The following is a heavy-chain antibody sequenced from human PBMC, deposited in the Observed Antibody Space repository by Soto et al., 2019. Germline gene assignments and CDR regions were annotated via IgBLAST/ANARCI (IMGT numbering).Heavy chain of an antibody. CDR1: GCSISSGGYY. V-gene: IGHV4-30-4*01. CDR2: IYYSGST. J-gene: IGHJ1*01. CDR3: ASHYYDSSGWLYFQH. Sequence: SETVSLTCAVSGCSISSGGYYWSWIRQPPGKGLEWIGYIYYSGSTYYNPSLKSRVTISVDTSKNQFSLKLSSVTAADTAVYYCASHYYDSSGWLYFQHWGQGTLVTVSS. D-gene: IGHD3-22*01.